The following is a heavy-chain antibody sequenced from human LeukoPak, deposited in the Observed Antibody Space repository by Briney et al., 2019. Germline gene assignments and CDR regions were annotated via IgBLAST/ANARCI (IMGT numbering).Heavy chain of an antibody. Sequence: SETLSLTCSVSGGPLSPYYWSWIRQPPGGGLEWLGEINHSGSTNYNPSLKSRVTISVEKFKNQASLEVTSVTATDTAIYYCATLGGLYYESHGYPDFDHWGQGTLVTVSS. V-gene: IGHV4-34*01. D-gene: IGHD3-22*01. J-gene: IGHJ4*02. CDR3: ATLGGLYYESHGYPDFDH. CDR1: GGPLSPYY. CDR2: INHSGST.